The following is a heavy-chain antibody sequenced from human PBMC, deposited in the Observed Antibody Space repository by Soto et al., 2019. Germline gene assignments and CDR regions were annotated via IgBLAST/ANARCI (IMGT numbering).Heavy chain of an antibody. CDR2: ISGSGGST. Sequence: PGGSLRLSCAASGFTFGSYAMSWVRQAPGKGLEWVSAISGSGGSTYYADSVKGRFTISRDNSKNTLYLQMNSLRAEDTVVYYCAKAAAMVLDGMDVWGQGTTVTVSS. J-gene: IGHJ6*02. D-gene: IGHD5-18*01. CDR3: AKAAAMVLDGMDV. CDR1: GFTFGSYA. V-gene: IGHV3-23*01.